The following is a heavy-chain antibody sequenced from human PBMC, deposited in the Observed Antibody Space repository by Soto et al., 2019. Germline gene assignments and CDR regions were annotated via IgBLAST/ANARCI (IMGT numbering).Heavy chain of an antibody. D-gene: IGHD2-2*01. J-gene: IGHJ5*02. V-gene: IGHV3-48*01. CDR1: GFTFSSYG. CDR3: AIKGGVPLNWSDP. CDR2: ISSSSRTI. Sequence: EVQLVESGGGLVQPGGSLRLSCAASGFTFSSYGMNWVRQARGKGLEWVSYISSSSRTIYYSDSVKGRCTISRDNGNKSLYLHMNILRPADSAVYCCAIKGGVPLNWSDPWGPGPLVTVSP.